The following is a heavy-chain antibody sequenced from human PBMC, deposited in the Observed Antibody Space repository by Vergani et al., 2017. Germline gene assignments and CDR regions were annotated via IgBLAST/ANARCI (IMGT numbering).Heavy chain of an antibody. CDR1: GGSFNTYY. V-gene: IGHV4-59*13. Sequence: QLQLQESGPGPVEPSETLSLTCTVPGGSFNTYYWSWIRQSPGKGLEWIGYIYSTGSTNYNPSLDSRVTMSVDTSKNQFSLKLRSVTAADTAVYFFARVMYRDEASTGYRLEGMDIWGQGTTVTISS. CDR3: ARVMYRDEASTGYRLEGMDI. J-gene: IGHJ6*02. CDR2: IYSTGST. D-gene: IGHD3-9*01.